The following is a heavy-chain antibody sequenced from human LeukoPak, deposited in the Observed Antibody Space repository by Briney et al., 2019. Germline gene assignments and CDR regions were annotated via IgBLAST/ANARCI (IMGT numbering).Heavy chain of an antibody. D-gene: IGHD2-15*01. CDR2: IYASGST. CDR3: ARDTLQGAAQDY. J-gene: IGHJ4*02. Sequence: SQTLSLTCTVSGGSISSGSYYWSWIRQPAGKGLEWIGRIYASGSTNYNPSLKSRVTISVDTSKNQFSLKLSSVTAADTAVYYCARDTLQGAAQDYWGQGTLVTVSS. V-gene: IGHV4-61*02. CDR1: GGSISSGSYY.